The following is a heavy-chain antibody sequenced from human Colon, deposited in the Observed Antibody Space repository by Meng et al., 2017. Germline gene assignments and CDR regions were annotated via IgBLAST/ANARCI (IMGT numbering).Heavy chain of an antibody. V-gene: IGHV4-39*01. D-gene: IGHD6-19*01. Sequence: QSQLQESGPGLVKPSEALSLTCSVSGGSISTSGYYWGWIRQPPGKGLEWIGSIGHSGFTYYTPSLKSRVAVSLDTSKSQFSLMLTSVTAADTAVYYCVRSSAWVRTGFEPWGQGTLVTVSS. CDR1: GGSISTSGYY. CDR2: IGHSGFT. CDR3: VRSSAWVRTGFEP. J-gene: IGHJ5*02.